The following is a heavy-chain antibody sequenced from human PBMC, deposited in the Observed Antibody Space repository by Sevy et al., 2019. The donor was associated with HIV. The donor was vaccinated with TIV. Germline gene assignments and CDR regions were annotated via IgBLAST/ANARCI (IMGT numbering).Heavy chain of an antibody. Sequence: GESLKISCEASGYSFISYCIGWVRQLPGKGLEWMGIVCPGDGYIGHSPSFQGQVTISADKSITTAYLQWSSMKASASAMYYSARQGDLDSFDYWGQGTLVTVSS. CDR2: VCPGDGYI. CDR1: GYSFISYC. J-gene: IGHJ4*02. CDR3: ARQGDLDSFDY. V-gene: IGHV5-51*01. D-gene: IGHD3-10*01.